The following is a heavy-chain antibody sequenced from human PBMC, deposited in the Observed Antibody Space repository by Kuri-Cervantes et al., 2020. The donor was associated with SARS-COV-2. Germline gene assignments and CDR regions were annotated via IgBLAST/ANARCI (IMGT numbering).Heavy chain of an antibody. CDR1: GGSISSSNW. CDR2: IYHSGST. D-gene: IGHD3-10*01. CDR3: ARSGEDYPFDY. V-gene: IGHV4-4*02. J-gene: IGHJ4*02. Sequence: SCAVSGGSISSSNWWSWVRQPPGRGLEWIGEIYHSGSTNYNPSLKSRVTISVDKSKNQFSLKLSSVTAADTAVYYCARSGEDYPFDYWGQGTLVTVSS.